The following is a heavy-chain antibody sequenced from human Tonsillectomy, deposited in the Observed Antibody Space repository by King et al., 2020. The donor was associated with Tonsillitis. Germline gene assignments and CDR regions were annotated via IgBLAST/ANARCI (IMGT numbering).Heavy chain of an antibody. D-gene: IGHD1-26*01. CDR3: ARESGSYYLIDY. CDR1: GFTFSNYA. CDR2: ISGIGGNT. Sequence: VQLVESGGTLVQPGGSLRLSCAASGFTFSNYAMSWVRQAPGKGLEWVSGISGIGGNTYYADSVKGRFTISRDNFRNTLYLQMNSLRAEDTAVYYCARESGSYYLIDYWGQGAQVTVS. J-gene: IGHJ4*02. V-gene: IGHV3-23*04.